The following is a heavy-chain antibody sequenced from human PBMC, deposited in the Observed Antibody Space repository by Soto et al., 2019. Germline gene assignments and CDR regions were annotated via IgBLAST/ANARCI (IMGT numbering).Heavy chain of an antibody. Sequence: GASVKVSCKASGYSFTDYHIHWVRQAPGQGLEWLGRINPKSGGTSTAQKFQGWVTMTTDTSISTPSMELTRLTSDDTAIYYCARGDSTDCSNGVCSFFYYHDMDVWG. CDR1: GYSFTDYH. V-gene: IGHV1-2*04. J-gene: IGHJ6*02. D-gene: IGHD2-8*01. CDR2: INPKSGGT. CDR3: ARGDSTDCSNGVCSFFYYHDMDV.